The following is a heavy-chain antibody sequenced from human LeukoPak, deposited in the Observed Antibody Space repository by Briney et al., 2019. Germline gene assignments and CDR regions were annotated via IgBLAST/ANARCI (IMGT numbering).Heavy chain of an antibody. CDR1: GYSISSGHY. CDR3: ASGPESYYFDY. CDR2: ISPSGST. V-gene: IGHV4-38-2*02. J-gene: IGHJ4*02. Sequence: SETLSLTCTVSGYSISSGHYWGWIRQPPGKGLEWIGSISPSGSTYYNPSLKSRVIISVDTSKNHLSLKMTSVTVADTAMYYCASGPESYYFDYWGQGALVTVSS.